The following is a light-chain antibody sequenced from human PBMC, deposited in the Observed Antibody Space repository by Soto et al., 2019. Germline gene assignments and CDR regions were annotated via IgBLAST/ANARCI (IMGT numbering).Light chain of an antibody. CDR1: QSVGTF. CDR3: QQYNNWRT. Sequence: EIVLTQSPATLSLSPGERATLSCRASQSVGTFFAWYQQKPGQAPRLLIYGASTRATGIPARFSGSGSGTEFTLTISSLQSEDFAVYYCQQYNNWRTFGQGTKVDI. V-gene: IGKV3-15*01. J-gene: IGKJ1*01. CDR2: GAS.